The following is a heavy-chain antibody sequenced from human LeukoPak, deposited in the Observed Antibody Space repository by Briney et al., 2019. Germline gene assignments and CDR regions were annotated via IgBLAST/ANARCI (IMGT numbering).Heavy chain of an antibody. D-gene: IGHD3-22*01. CDR2: IYCSGST. J-gene: IGHJ4*02. CDR1: GGSISSSLYY. CDR3: ARAPYYYDSSGYYYDY. Sequence: SETLSLTCTVSGGSISSSLYYWGWIRQPPGKGLEWIGTIYCSGSTYYNPSLKGRVTISVDTSKNQFSLKLSSVTAADTAVYYCARAPYYYDSSGYYYDYWGQGTLVTVSS. V-gene: IGHV4-39*01.